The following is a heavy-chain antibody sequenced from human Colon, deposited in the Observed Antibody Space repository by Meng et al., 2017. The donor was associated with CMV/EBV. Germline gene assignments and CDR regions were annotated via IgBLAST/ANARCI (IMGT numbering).Heavy chain of an antibody. V-gene: IGHV3-49*04. CDR1: GFTFGDYA. J-gene: IGHJ4*02. CDR2: IRSKAYGGTT. CDR3: TGGVSYP. Sequence: GESLKISCAGSGFTFGDYAMSWVRQAPGKGLEWVGFIRSKAYGGTTEYAASVKGRFTISRDDSKSIAYLQMNSLKTEDTAVYYCTGGVSYPWGQGTLVTVSS. D-gene: IGHD2-8*01.